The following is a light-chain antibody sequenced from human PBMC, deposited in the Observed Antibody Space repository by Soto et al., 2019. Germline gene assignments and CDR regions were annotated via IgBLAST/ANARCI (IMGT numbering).Light chain of an antibody. Sequence: DFQMTQSPSTLSASVGDRVTITCRASQTLPGGLAWYQHKPGRDPKLQIYDASNLEGGVPSRFSGSGSETEFTLTISSLQPDDSAIYYCQQYDCSSLTFGGGTNLEIK. CDR1: QTLPGG. CDR3: QQYDCSSLT. CDR2: DAS. V-gene: IGKV1-5*01. J-gene: IGKJ4*01.